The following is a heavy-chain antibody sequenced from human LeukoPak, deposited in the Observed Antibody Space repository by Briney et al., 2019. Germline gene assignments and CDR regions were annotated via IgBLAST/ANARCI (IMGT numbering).Heavy chain of an antibody. Sequence: EASVKVSCKASGYTFTSYGVSWVRQAPGQGLEWMGWISAYNGNTNYAQKLQGRVTMTTDTSTSTAYMELRSLRSDDTAVYYCARGAYYYDSSGYNDYWGQGTLVTASS. CDR1: GYTFTSYG. CDR3: ARGAYYYDSSGYNDY. D-gene: IGHD3-22*01. V-gene: IGHV1-18*01. J-gene: IGHJ4*02. CDR2: ISAYNGNT.